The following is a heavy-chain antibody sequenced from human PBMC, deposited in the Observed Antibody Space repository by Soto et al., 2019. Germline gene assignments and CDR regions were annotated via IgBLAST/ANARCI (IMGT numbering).Heavy chain of an antibody. CDR1: GDSVSSNSSS. CDR2: TYYRSKWYN. Sequence: PSQTLSLTCAISGDSVSSNSSSWNWIRQSKSKGLEWLGRTYYRSKWYNDYAVSVKSRITINPDTSKNQFSLQLNSVTPEDTAVYYCAKQWLVQGLGFVDWGQGTLVTVSS. V-gene: IGHV6-1*01. D-gene: IGHD6-19*01. J-gene: IGHJ4*02. CDR3: AKQWLVQGLGFVD.